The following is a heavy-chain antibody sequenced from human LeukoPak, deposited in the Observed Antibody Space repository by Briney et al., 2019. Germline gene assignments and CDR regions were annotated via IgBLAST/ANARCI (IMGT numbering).Heavy chain of an antibody. CDR1: GGSFSGYY. CDR3: ARGLRYCSGGSCYSYYYYYYGMDV. Sequence: SETLSLTCAVYGGSFSGYYWSWIRQPPGKGLEWIGEINHSGSTNYNPSLKSRVTISVDTSKNQFSLKLSSVTAADTAVYYCARGLRYCSGGSCYSYYYYYYGMDVWGQGTTVTVSS. J-gene: IGHJ6*02. V-gene: IGHV4-34*01. D-gene: IGHD2-15*01. CDR2: INHSGST.